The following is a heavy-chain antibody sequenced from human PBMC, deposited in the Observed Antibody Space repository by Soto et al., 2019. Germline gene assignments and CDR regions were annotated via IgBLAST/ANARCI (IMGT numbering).Heavy chain of an antibody. CDR3: ATVAIPAGMTTALYYSSSCMDV. D-gene: IGHD4-4*01. CDR2: IYYSGST. V-gene: IGHV4-39*01. CDR1: GGSISSSSYY. Sequence: PSETLSLTCTVSGGSISSSSYYWGWIRQPPGKGLEWIGSIYYSGSTYYNPSLKSRVTISVDTSKNQFSLKLSSVTAADTAVYYCATVAIPAGMTTALYYSSSCMDVWGQGTTVTVSS. J-gene: IGHJ6*02.